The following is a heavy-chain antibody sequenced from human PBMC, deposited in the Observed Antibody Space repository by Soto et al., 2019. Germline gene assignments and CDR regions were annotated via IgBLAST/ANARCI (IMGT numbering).Heavy chain of an antibody. CDR3: AKVVPGYSSGWYDY. D-gene: IGHD6-19*01. CDR2: ISYDGSNK. Sequence: QVQLVESGGGVVQPGRSLRLSCAASGFTFSSYGMHWVRQAPGKGLEWVAVISYDGSNKYYADSVKGRFTISRENSKNTLYLQMNSLKAEDTAVYYCAKVVPGYSSGWYDYWGQGPLVTVSS. J-gene: IGHJ4*02. V-gene: IGHV3-30*18. CDR1: GFTFSSYG.